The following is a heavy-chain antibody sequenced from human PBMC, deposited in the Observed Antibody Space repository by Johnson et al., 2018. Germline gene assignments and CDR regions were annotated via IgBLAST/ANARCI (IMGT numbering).Heavy chain of an antibody. V-gene: IGHV3-23*04. Sequence: VRLVQSGGGLVQPGGSLRLSCATSGFSFSSSAMSWVRQAPGKGLEWVAVISGSGISTYYADSVKGRFTISRDNSKNKLYLQMNRLRAEDTAVYYGAKGGKTGGKGNYYYYYGMDVWGQGTTVTVSS. J-gene: IGHJ6*02. CDR3: AKGGKTGGKGNYYYYYGMDV. CDR2: ISGSGIST. D-gene: IGHD4-23*01. CDR1: GFSFSSSA.